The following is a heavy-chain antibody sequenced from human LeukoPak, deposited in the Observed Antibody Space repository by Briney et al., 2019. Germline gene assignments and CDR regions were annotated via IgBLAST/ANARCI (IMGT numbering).Heavy chain of an antibody. V-gene: IGHV1-46*01. J-gene: IGHJ4*02. Sequence: ASVTVSCTASGYTFTSYYMHWVRQAPGQGLEWMGIINPSGGSTSYAQKFQGRVTMTRDTSTSTVYMELSSLRSEDTAAYYCARDARSVVVAATAVDYWGQGTLVTVSS. CDR2: INPSGGST. CDR1: GYTFTSYY. CDR3: ARDARSVVVAATAVDY. D-gene: IGHD2-15*01.